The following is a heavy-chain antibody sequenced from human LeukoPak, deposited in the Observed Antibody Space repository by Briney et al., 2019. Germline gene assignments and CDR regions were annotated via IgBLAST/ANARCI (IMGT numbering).Heavy chain of an antibody. CDR3: ATVLRNTRWFDP. V-gene: IGHV1-24*01. Sequence: ASMKVSCKVSGYTLTELSMHWVRQAPGKGLEWMGGFDPEDGETIYAQKFQGRVTMTEDTSTDTAYMGLSSLRSEDTAVYYCATVLRNTRWFDPWGQGTLVTVSS. CDR1: GYTLTELS. J-gene: IGHJ5*02. D-gene: IGHD3-3*01. CDR2: FDPEDGET.